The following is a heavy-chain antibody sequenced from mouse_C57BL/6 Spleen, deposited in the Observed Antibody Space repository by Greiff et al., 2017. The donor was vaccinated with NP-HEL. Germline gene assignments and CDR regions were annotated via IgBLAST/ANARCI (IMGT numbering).Heavy chain of an antibody. CDR3: ARSERLRQGDY. Sequence: QVQLQQPGAELVRPGSSVKLSCKASGYTFTSYWMDWVKQRPGQGLEWIGNIYPSDSETHYNQKFKDKATLTVDKSSSTAYMQLSSLTSEDSAVYYCARSERLRQGDYWGQGTTLTVSS. V-gene: IGHV1-61*01. CDR1: GYTFTSYW. J-gene: IGHJ2*01. D-gene: IGHD2-4*01. CDR2: IYPSDSET.